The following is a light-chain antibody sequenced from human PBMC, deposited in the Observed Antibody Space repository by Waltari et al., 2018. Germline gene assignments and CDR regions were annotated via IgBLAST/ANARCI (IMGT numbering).Light chain of an antibody. J-gene: IGKJ2*01. CDR3: QQYYTTPYT. V-gene: IGKV4-1*01. CDR1: QSLLYSSNNKNH. CDR2: WAS. Sequence: DIVMTQSPDSLAVSLGERATINCKSGQSLLYSSNNKNHLAWYQQKPGRPPRLLISWASTRESGVPDRFSGSGSGTDFTLTISSLQAEDVAIYYCQQYYTTPYTFGQGTKLEIK.